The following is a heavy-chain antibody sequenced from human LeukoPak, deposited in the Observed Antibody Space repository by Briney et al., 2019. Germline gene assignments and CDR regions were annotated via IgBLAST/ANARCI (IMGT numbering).Heavy chain of an antibody. CDR2: INQDGSEK. CDR3: AVYCSGGSCFRN. D-gene: IGHD2-15*01. V-gene: IGHV3-7*05. J-gene: IGHJ4*02. Sequence: GGSLRLSCAASGFTFSSYWMSWVRQAPGKGPEWVANINQDGSEKYYVDSVKGRFTISRDNAKNSVYLQMNSLRADDTAVYYCAVYCSGGSCFRNWGQGTLVTVSS. CDR1: GFTFSSYW.